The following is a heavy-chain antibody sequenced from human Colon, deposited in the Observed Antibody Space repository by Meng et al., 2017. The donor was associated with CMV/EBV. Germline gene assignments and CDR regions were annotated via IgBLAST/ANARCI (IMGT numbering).Heavy chain of an antibody. V-gene: IGHV3-21*01. J-gene: IGHJ4*02. Sequence: EVQVVVSGGGLVKPGASLRLACAASGFTFTDDSMTWVCQAPVKGLEWVSSISSGSSYIYYADSLRGRFTISRDNAKKSVYLQMNSLGADDTAVYYCVRAPTIGAYYFDYWGQGILVTVSS. D-gene: IGHD3-3*01. CDR3: VRAPTIGAYYFDY. CDR1: GFTFTDDS. CDR2: ISSGSSYI.